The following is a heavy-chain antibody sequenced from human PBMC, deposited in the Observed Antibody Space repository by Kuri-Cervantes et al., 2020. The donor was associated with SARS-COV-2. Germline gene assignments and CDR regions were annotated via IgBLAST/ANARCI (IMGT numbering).Heavy chain of an antibody. J-gene: IGHJ6*02. CDR3: ARDDGSGSYSYYGMDV. Sequence: ASVKVSCKASGYTFTSYAMHWVRQAPGQRLEWMGWINAGNGNTKYSQKFQGRVTITRDTSASTAYMELSSLRSEDTAVYYCARDDGSGSYSYYGMDVWGQGTTVTVSS. V-gene: IGHV1-3*01. CDR2: INAGNGNT. D-gene: IGHD3-10*01. CDR1: GYTFTSYA.